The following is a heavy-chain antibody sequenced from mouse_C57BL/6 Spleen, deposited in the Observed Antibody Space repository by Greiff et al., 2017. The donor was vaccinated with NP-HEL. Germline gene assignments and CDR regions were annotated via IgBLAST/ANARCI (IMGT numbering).Heavy chain of an antibody. D-gene: IGHD3-2*02. CDR3: ARAGELRLLSWFAY. CDR2: ISDGGSYT. Sequence: EVKLVESGGGLVKPGGSLKLSCAASGFTFSSYAMSWVRQTPEKRLEWVATISDGGSYTYYPDNVKGRFTISRDNAKNNLYLQMSHLKSEDTAMYDCARAGELRLLSWFAYWGQGTLVTVSA. V-gene: IGHV5-4*03. CDR1: GFTFSSYA. J-gene: IGHJ3*01.